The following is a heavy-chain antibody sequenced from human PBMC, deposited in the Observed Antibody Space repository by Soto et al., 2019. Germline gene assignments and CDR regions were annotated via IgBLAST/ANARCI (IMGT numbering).Heavy chain of an antibody. CDR1: GGSIRDFC. J-gene: IGHJ5*02. CDR3: ATVDSGGYCSKLFEP. CDR2: FYDSGTT. V-gene: IGHV4-59*01. Sequence: SQTLPLPSSVSGGSIRDFCWRWILQPTGKGLEWVGYFYDSGTTKYNPSLKSRVTISIDTSKNQISLKMNSVTAADTAVYYCATVDSGGYCSKLFEPWGHGSRVTVSS. D-gene: IGHD3-22*01.